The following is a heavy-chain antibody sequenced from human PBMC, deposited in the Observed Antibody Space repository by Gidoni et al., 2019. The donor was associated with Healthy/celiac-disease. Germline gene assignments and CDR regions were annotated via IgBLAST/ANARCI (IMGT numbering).Heavy chain of an antibody. Sequence: QTPGKGLEWIGYIYYSGSTNYNPSFKSRVTISVDTSKNQFSLKLSSGTAADTAVYYCARTPYDILTGYYNHWYFDLWGRGTLVTVSS. V-gene: IGHV4-59*01. D-gene: IGHD3-9*01. J-gene: IGHJ2*01. CDR3: ARTPYDILTGYYNHWYFDL. CDR2: IYYSGST.